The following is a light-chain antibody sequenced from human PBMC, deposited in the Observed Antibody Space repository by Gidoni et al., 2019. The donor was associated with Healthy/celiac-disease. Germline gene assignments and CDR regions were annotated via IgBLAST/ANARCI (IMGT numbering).Light chain of an antibody. CDR1: QDISNY. CDR3: QQYDNFPRT. CDR2: DAS. V-gene: IGKV1-33*01. J-gene: IGKJ1*01. Sequence: DIQITQSPSSRSASLGDRVTITCQASQDISNYLNWYQQKPGKAPKLLIYDASNWETGVPSRFSGSGSGTDFTFTISSLQPEDIATYYCQQYDNFPRTFGQGTKVEIK.